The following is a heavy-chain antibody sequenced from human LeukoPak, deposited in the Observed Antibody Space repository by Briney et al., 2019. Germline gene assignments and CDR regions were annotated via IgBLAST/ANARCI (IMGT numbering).Heavy chain of an antibody. V-gene: IGHV3-48*04. J-gene: IGHJ4*02. CDR2: INTGSSII. CDR3: AREKNLGT. Sequence: GGSLRLSCAASGFTFSSYSMNWVRQAPGKGLEWVSYINTGSSIIYYADSVKGRFTISRDNVKNSVYLQMNSLRAEDTAVYYCAREKNLGTWGQGTLVTVSS. CDR1: GFTFSSYS. D-gene: IGHD1-14*01.